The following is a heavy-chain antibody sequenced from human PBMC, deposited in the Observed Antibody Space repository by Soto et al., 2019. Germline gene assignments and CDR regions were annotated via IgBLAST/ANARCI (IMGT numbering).Heavy chain of an antibody. J-gene: IGHJ6*02. CDR3: ARGETYLGV. V-gene: IGHV1-69*01. D-gene: IGHD3-16*01. CDR1: GDNLRRHG. CDR2: IIPIFSSR. Sequence: QVQLVQSGAEVKKPGSSVKVSCKASGDNLRRHGVSWVRQAPGQGLEWMGGIIPIFSSRNYAEKFQGRVTITADDSTSTAYMELRSLRFEDTAVYYCARGETYLGVWGQGTTVTVSS.